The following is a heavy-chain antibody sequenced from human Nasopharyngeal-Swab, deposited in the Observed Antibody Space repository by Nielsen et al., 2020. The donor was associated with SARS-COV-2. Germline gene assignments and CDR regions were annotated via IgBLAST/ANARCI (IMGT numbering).Heavy chain of an antibody. Sequence: PGKGLEWIGSIYYSGSTYYNPSLKSRVTISVDTSKNQLSLKLSSVTAADTAVYYCARGGGWFGELLGGYYYYYYMDVWGKGTTVTVSS. V-gene: IGHV4-39*07. CDR2: IYYSGST. D-gene: IGHD3-10*01. J-gene: IGHJ6*03. CDR3: ARGGGWFGELLGGYYYYYYMDV.